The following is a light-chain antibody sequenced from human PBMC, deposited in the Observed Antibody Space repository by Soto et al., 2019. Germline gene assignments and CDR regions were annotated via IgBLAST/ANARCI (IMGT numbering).Light chain of an antibody. Sequence: QSVLAQPASVSGSPGQSITISCTGNSSDVGAYNYVSWYQEHPGRAPKLIIYDVSHRPSGVSSRFSGSRSGNTAFLTISGLQTEDEADYYCCSYAGSRTPYVFGTGTKVTVL. CDR3: CSYAGSRTPYV. V-gene: IGLV2-14*03. J-gene: IGLJ1*01. CDR2: DVS. CDR1: SSDVGAYNY.